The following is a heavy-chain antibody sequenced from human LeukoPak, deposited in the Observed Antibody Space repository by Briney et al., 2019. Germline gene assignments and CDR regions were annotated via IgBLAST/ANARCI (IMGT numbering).Heavy chain of an antibody. CDR3: ARMHCSSTSCYTDAFDI. CDR2: VKQDGSEK. V-gene: IGHV3-7*01. J-gene: IGHJ3*02. D-gene: IGHD2-2*02. CDR1: GFTFSRYW. Sequence: GASLRLACAASGFTFSRYWMSWVRQAPGKGLEWVANVKQDGSEKYYVDSVKGRFTISRDNAKNSVYLQMNSLRAEDTAVYYCARMHCSSTSCYTDAFDIWGPGTMVTVSS.